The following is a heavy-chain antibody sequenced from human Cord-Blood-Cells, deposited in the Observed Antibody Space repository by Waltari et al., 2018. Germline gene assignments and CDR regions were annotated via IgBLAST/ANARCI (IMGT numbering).Heavy chain of an antibody. CDR1: GGSFSGYY. V-gene: IGHV4-34*01. J-gene: IGHJ5*02. CDR2: INHSGST. D-gene: IGHD6-13*01. CDR3: ARGRPYSSSWYNWFDP. Sequence: QVQLQQWGAGLLKPSETLSLTCAVYGGSFSGYYWSWIRQPPGKGLEWIGEINHSGSTNYNPSLKSRVTISVDTSKNQFSLKLSSVTAADTAVYYCARGRPYSSSWYNWFDPWGQGTLVTVSS.